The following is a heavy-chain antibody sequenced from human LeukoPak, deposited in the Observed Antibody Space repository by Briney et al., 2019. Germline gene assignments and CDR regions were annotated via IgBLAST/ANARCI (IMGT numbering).Heavy chain of an antibody. CDR3: ASSSTAMVTPFDY. CDR1: GGSISSSSYY. J-gene: IGHJ4*02. D-gene: IGHD5-18*01. V-gene: IGHV4-39*01. CDR2: IYYSGST. Sequence: PSETLSLTCTVSGGSISSSSYYWGWIRRPPGKGLEWIGSIYYSGSTYYTPSLKSRVTISVYTSTHQFSLKLSSVTAADTAVYYCASSSTAMVTPFDYWGQGTLVTVSS.